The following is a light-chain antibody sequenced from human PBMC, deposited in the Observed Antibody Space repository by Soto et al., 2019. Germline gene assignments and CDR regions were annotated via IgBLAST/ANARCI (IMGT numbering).Light chain of an antibody. J-gene: IGLJ1*01. CDR2: EVS. V-gene: IGLV2-14*01. CDR1: SRDVGDYNY. CDR3: SSYTSSSTHYV. Sequence: QSVLTQPASVSGSPGQSITISCTGTSRDVGDYNYVSWYQHHPGKAPKLMIYEVSNRPSGVSNRFSGSKSGNTASLTISGLQAEDEADYYCSSYTSSSTHYVFGTGTKVTVL.